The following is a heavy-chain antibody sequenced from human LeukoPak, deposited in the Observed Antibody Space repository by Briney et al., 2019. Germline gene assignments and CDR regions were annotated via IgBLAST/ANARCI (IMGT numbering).Heavy chain of an antibody. CDR3: ARQLTSGDCDY. CDR2: IDPADSQA. CDR1: GYSFTSYW. V-gene: IGHV5-10-1*01. D-gene: IGHD1-1*01. J-gene: IGHJ4*02. Sequence: GESLKISCQGSGYSFTSYWICWVRQMPGRGLEWMGRIDPADSQANYSPSFQGHVTISADKSISTVYLQWSTLKASDTAMYYCARQLTSGDCDYWGQGTLVTVSS.